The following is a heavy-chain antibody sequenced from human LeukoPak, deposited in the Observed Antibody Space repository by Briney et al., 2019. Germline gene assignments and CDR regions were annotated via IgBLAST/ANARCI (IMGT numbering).Heavy chain of an antibody. CDR1: GGSISSYY. D-gene: IGHD3-9*01. V-gene: IGHV4-4*07. J-gene: IGHJ5*02. CDR2: IYTSGST. CDR3: ARDGGDIFGPVRFDP. Sequence: TSETLSLTCTVSGGSISSYYWSWIRQPAGKGLEWIGRIYTSGSTNYNPSLKSRVTMLVDTSKNQFSLKLSSVTAADTAVYYCARDGGDIFGPVRFDPWGQGTLATVSS.